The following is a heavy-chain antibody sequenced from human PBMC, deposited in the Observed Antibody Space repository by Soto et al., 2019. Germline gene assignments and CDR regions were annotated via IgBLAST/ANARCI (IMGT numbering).Heavy chain of an antibody. CDR1: GYSFTSYW. D-gene: IGHD3-3*01. CDR3: ARHDLLEWLSYTPAPHS. V-gene: IGHV5-51*01. Sequence: GESLKISCKGSGYSFTSYWIGWVRQMPGKGLEWMGIIYPGDSDTRYSPSFQGQVTISADKSISTAYLQWSSLKASDTAMYYCARHDLLEWLSYTPAPHSWGQGTLVTVSS. CDR2: IYPGDSDT. J-gene: IGHJ4*02.